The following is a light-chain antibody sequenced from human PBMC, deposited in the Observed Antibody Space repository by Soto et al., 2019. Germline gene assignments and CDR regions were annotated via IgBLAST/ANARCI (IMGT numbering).Light chain of an antibody. CDR3: QSYDSSLSGSGV. J-gene: IGLJ2*01. CDR1: STNIGVGND. Sequence: QSALTQPPSVSGAPGQRVTISCTGSSTNIGVGNDVHWYQQHPGTAPKLLIFGNSNRPSGVPDRFSGSKSGTSASLSITGLQAEDEAEYYCQSYDSSLSGSGVFGGGTKVTVL. V-gene: IGLV1-40*01. CDR2: GNS.